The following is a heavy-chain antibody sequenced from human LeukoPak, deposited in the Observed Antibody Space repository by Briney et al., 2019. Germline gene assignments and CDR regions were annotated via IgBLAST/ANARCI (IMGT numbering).Heavy chain of an antibody. CDR2: IKQDGSDK. CDR1: GFTFSSYW. V-gene: IGHV3-7*01. CDR3: ARDLIVPSAKNFDY. Sequence: GGSLRLSCAASGFTFSSYWMSWVRQAPGKGLEWVANIKQDGSDKYYVDSVEGRFTISRDNAKNSLYLQMNSLRAEDTAVYYCARDLIVPSAKNFDYWGQGTLVTVSS. D-gene: IGHD2/OR15-2a*01. J-gene: IGHJ4*02.